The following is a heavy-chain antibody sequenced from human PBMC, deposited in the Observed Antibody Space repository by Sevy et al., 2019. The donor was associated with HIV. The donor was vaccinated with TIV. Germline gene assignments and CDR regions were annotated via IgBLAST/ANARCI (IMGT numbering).Heavy chain of an antibody. J-gene: IGHJ4*02. V-gene: IGHV3-30*18. D-gene: IGHD6-19*01. CDR1: GLTLSGYG. CDR2: ISYDGINK. Sequence: GGSLRLSCVASGLTLSGYGMHWVRQAPGNGLEWVADISYDGINKYYADSFKGRFTIARDDSNNTLYLQMNNVRPEDTAVYYCAKDASSQWLNYYFDYWGQGTLVTVSS. CDR3: AKDASSQWLNYYFDY.